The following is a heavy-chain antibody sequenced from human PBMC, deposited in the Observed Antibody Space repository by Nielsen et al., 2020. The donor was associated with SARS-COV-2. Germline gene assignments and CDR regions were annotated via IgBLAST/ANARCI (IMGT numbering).Heavy chain of an antibody. J-gene: IGHJ6*03. D-gene: IGHD5/OR15-5a*01. CDR2: IRMSDGAT. V-gene: IGHV3-48*02. CDR3: AKELEVCCHYMDV. Sequence: GESLKISCTASGFALSAYGMDWVRQVPGRGLEWLAHIRMSDGATQYADSVRGRFTISRDNAKNSLYLQMNSLREEDTAVYFCAKELEVCCHYMDVWGKGTTVTVSS. CDR1: GFALSAYG.